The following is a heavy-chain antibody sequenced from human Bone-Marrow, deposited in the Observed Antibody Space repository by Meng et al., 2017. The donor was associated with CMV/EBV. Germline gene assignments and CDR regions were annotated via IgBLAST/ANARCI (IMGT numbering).Heavy chain of an antibody. CDR2: ISYDGSNK. CDR3: ARDPHYLGYFDY. Sequence: GESLKISCAASGFTFDDYAMHWVRQAPGKGLEWVAVISYDGSNKYYADSVKGRFTISRDNSKNTLYLQMNSLRAEDTAVYYCARDPHYLGYFDYWGQGTRVTVSS. CDR1: GFTFDDYA. V-gene: IGHV3-30-3*01. J-gene: IGHJ4*02. D-gene: IGHD3-10*01.